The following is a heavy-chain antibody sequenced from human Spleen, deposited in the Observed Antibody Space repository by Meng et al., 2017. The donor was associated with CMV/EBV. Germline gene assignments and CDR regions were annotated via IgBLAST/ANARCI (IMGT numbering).Heavy chain of an antibody. CDR2: ISAYNGNT. CDR3: ARDRTTVVRAPGY. J-gene: IGHJ4*02. Sequence: KASGYTFTSYGISWVRQDPGQGLEWMGWISAYNGNTNYAQKLQGRVTMTTDTSTSTAYMELRSLRSDDTAVYYCARDRTTVVRAPGYWGQGTLVTVSS. V-gene: IGHV1-18*01. D-gene: IGHD4-23*01. CDR1: GYTFTSYG.